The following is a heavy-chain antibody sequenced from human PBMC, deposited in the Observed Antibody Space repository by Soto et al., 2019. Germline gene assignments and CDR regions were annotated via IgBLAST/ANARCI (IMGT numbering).Heavy chain of an antibody. CDR2: ISAYNGNT. Sequence: ASVKVSCKASGYTFTSYGISWVRQAPGQGLEWMGWISAYNGNTNYAQKLQGRVTMTTDTSTSTAYMELRSLRSDDTAVYYCARVGKTYYYGSGSHPNWFDPWGQGTLVTVS. V-gene: IGHV1-18*01. D-gene: IGHD3-10*01. CDR3: ARVGKTYYYGSGSHPNWFDP. CDR1: GYTFTSYG. J-gene: IGHJ5*02.